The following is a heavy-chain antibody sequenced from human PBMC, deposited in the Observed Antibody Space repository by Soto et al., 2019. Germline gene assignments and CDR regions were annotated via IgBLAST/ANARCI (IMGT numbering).Heavy chain of an antibody. D-gene: IGHD6-13*01. CDR3: TSLIAAAGTSSPNYYYYYGMDV. Sequence: GGSLRLSCAASGFTFSGSAMHRVRQASGKGLEWVVRIRSKANSYVTAYAASVKGRFTISRDDSKNTAYLQMNSLKTEDTAVYYCTSLIAAAGTSSPNYYYYYGMDVWGQGTTVTVSS. V-gene: IGHV3-73*01. CDR1: GFTFSGSA. CDR2: IRSKANSYVT. J-gene: IGHJ6*02.